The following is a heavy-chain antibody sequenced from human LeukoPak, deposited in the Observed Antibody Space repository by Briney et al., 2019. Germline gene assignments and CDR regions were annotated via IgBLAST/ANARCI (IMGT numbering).Heavy chain of an antibody. V-gene: IGHV3-23*01. D-gene: IGHD5-24*01. CDR1: GITFSSHA. CDR2: ISGSGGHT. Sequence: GGSLRLSCAASGITFSSHAMSWVRQAPGKGLEWVSLISGSGGHTYYGDSVKGRFTISRDNSTNRLYLQMNSLRPEDTAVYYCAKGGAATMRDGYNYYYYFMEVWGRGTTVTVSS. J-gene: IGHJ6*03. CDR3: AKGGAATMRDGYNYYYYFMEV.